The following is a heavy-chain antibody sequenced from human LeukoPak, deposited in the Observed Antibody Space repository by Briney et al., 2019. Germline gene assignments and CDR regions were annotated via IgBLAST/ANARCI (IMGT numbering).Heavy chain of an antibody. CDR3: ARRGSYYYYYMDV. J-gene: IGHJ6*03. CDR1: GGSISSGSYY. CDR2: IYTSGST. D-gene: IGHD1-26*01. Sequence: NSSETLSLTCTVSGGSISSGSYYRSWIRQPAGKGLEWIGRIYTSGSTNYNPSLKSRVTISVDTSKNQFSLKLSSVTAADTAVYYCARRGSYYYYYMDVWGKGTTVTVSS. V-gene: IGHV4-61*02.